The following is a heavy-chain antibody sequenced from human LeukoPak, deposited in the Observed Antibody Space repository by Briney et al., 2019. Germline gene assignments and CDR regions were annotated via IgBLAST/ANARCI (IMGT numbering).Heavy chain of an antibody. D-gene: IGHD2-2*01. CDR1: GFTFSSYG. J-gene: IGHJ5*01. CDR3: AKDRHAPGRYCSSTSCFPFDS. V-gene: IGHV3-23*01. CDR2: ISGSGGST. Sequence: GGSLRLSCAASGFTFSSYGMHWVRQAPGKGLEWVSGISGSGGSTYYADSVKGRFTISGDNTKNTLYLQMNSLRAEDTAVYYCAKDRHAPGRYCSSTSCFPFDSWGQGTLVTVSS.